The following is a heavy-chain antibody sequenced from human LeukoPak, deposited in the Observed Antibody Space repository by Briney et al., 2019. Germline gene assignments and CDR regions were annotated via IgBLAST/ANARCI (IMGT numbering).Heavy chain of an antibody. CDR3: ARRATTERGHSYGLDY. Sequence: GGSLRPSCVVSGFTFRSYHMNWVRQAPGKGLEWVSSISTSNSYIYYADSVTGRFTISRDNAKNSLYLQMNSLRAEDTAVYYCARRATTERGHSYGLDYWGQGTLVTVSS. V-gene: IGHV3-21*01. CDR2: ISTSNSYI. CDR1: GFTFRSYH. J-gene: IGHJ4*02. D-gene: IGHD5-18*01.